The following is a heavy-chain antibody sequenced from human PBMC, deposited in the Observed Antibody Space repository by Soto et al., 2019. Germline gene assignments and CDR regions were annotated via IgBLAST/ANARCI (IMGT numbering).Heavy chain of an antibody. CDR1: GGSINSGGYY. J-gene: IGHJ4*02. D-gene: IGHD3-22*01. CDR2: INYSGST. V-gene: IGHV4-31*03. CDR3: AGNYYNSKVYGY. Sequence: TLSLTCTVSGGSINSGGYYWSWIRQHPGKGLEWIGYINYSGSTNYNPSLKSRITISRDTSKNQFSLKLSSVTAADTAVYYCAGNYYNSKVYGYWGQGTLVTVSS.